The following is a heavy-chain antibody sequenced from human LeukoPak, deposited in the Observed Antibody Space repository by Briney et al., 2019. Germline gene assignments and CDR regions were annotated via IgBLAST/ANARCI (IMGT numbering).Heavy chain of an antibody. V-gene: IGHV3-30-3*01. CDR2: ISYDENNE. Sequence: GRSLRLSCAASGFTFSTYAMHWVRQAPGKGLEWVAVISYDENNENYADSVKGRFTISRDNSKNTLYLQMNSLRVEDTAVYYCARVVGRYMDVWGQGTTVTVSS. CDR3: ARVVGRYMDV. J-gene: IGHJ6*02. CDR1: GFTFSTYA. D-gene: IGHD2-15*01.